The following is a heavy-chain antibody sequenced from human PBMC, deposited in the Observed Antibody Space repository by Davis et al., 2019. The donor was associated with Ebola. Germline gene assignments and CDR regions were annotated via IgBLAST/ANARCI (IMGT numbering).Heavy chain of an antibody. D-gene: IGHD3-10*01. Sequence: SETLSLTCAVYGGSFSGYSWTWIRQPPGKGLEWIGEINQSGSADYNPSLKSRVTISIDTYKNQFSLKLSSVTAADTAVYYCARASRYYYGSGRTNWFDPWGQGTLVTVSS. CDR2: INQSGSA. V-gene: IGHV4-34*01. CDR1: GGSFSGYS. CDR3: ARASRYYYGSGRTNWFDP. J-gene: IGHJ5*02.